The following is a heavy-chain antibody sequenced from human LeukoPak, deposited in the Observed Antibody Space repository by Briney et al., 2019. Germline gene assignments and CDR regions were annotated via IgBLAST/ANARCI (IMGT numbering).Heavy chain of an antibody. V-gene: IGHV3-30*02. D-gene: IGHD1-1*01. Sequence: GGSLRLSCAASGFTFSSYGMHWVRQAPGKGLEWVAFIRYDGSNKYYADSVKGRFTISRDNAKNSLYLQMNNLRAEDTAVYYCARDTGKVTVYMDVWGKGTTVTISS. CDR3: ARDTGKVTVYMDV. CDR1: GFTFSSYG. J-gene: IGHJ6*03. CDR2: IRYDGSNK.